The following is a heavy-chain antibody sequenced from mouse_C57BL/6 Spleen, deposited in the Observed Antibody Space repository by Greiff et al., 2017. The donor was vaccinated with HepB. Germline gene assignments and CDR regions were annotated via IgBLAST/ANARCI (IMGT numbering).Heavy chain of an antibody. Sequence: VQLQQPGAELVKPGASVKMSCKASGYTFTSYWITWVKQRPGQGLEWIGDIYPGSGSTNYNEKFKSKATLTVDTSSSTAYMQLSSLTSEDSAVYYCARSYYYGSSYDYAMDYWGQGTSVTVSS. J-gene: IGHJ4*01. CDR1: GYTFTSYW. V-gene: IGHV1-55*01. D-gene: IGHD1-1*01. CDR3: ARSYYYGSSYDYAMDY. CDR2: IYPGSGST.